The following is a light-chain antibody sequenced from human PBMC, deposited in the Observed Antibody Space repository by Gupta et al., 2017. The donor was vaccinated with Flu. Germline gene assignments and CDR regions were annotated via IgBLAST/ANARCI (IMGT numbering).Light chain of an antibody. V-gene: IGKV2-30*01. J-gene: IGKJ1*01. Sequence: VVLTQSQLYLPVTLGLPASISCRSSQSLVYSDGYTYLNWFQQRPGQSPRRLIYKVSNRDSGVPDRISGSGSGTDFTLKISRVEAEDVGVYFCMQGTHWPPTFGQGTKVEI. CDR1: QSLVYSDGYTY. CDR3: MQGTHWPPT. CDR2: KVS.